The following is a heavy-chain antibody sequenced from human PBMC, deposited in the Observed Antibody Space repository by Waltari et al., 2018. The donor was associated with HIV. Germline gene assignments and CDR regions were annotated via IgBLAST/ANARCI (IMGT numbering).Heavy chain of an antibody. CDR1: AVTFGSYG. J-gene: IGHJ6*02. Sequence: QVQLVESGGGVVQPWKSLILSCAPSAVTFGSYGMHWVRQAPGKGLEWVAVISYDGSNKYSAYSVKGRFTISRDNSKNTLYLQMNSLRAEDTAMYYCARETHYGMDVWGQGTTVTVSS. CDR3: ARETHYGMDV. CDR2: ISYDGSNK. V-gene: IGHV3-30-3*01.